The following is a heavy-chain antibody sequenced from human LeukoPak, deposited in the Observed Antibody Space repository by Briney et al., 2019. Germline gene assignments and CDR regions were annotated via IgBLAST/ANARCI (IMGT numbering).Heavy chain of an antibody. Sequence: ASVEVSCKASGYTFTGYYMHWVRQAPGQGLERMGWINPNSGGTNYAQKFQGRVTMTRDTSISTAYMELSRLRSDDTAVYYCARAGRQIQLWLGYNWFDPWGQGTLVTVSS. CDR1: GYTFTGYY. CDR2: INPNSGGT. V-gene: IGHV1-2*02. CDR3: ARAGRQIQLWLGYNWFDP. J-gene: IGHJ5*02. D-gene: IGHD5-18*01.